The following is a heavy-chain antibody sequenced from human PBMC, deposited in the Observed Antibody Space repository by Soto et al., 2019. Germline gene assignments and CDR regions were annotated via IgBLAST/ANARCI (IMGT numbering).Heavy chain of an antibody. CDR2: INHSGST. D-gene: IGHD3-22*01. CDR3: ARHNYDSSGYYQYYYGMDV. Sequence: SETLSLTCAVYGGSGGSFSGYYWSWIRQPPGKGLEWIGEINHSGSTNYNPSLKSRVTISVDTSKNQFSLKLSSVTAADTAVYYCARHNYDSSGYYQYYYGMDVWGQGTTVT. J-gene: IGHJ6*02. V-gene: IGHV4-34*01. CDR1: GGSGGSFSGYY.